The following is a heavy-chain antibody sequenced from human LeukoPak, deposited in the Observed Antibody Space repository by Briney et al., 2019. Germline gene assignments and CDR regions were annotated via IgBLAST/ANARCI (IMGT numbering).Heavy chain of an antibody. D-gene: IGHD3-3*01. V-gene: IGHV4-34*01. CDR1: GGSFSGYS. CDR3: ARDFGSRQIVLPDAFDI. CDR2: INHSGGT. Sequence: SETLSLTCAVYGGSFSGYSWNWIRQPPVKGLEWIGEINHSGGTNYNPSLKSRVTISVDTSKKQFSLKLSSVTAADTAVYYCARDFGSRQIVLPDAFDIWGQGTMVTVSS. J-gene: IGHJ3*02.